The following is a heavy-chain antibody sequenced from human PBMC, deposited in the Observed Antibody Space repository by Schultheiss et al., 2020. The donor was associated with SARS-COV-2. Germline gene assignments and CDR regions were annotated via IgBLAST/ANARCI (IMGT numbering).Heavy chain of an antibody. CDR3: ARGSGGSGYSDS. CDR1: GGSIRSGGYY. D-gene: IGHD3-22*01. Sequence: SQTLSLTCPVSGGSIRSGGYYWSWIRQPPGKGLEWIGYIYYSGSTNYNPSLKSRVTISVDTSKNQFSLKLSSVTAADTAVYYCARGSGGSGYSDSWGQGTLVTVSS. V-gene: IGHV4-30-4*07. CDR2: IYYSGST. J-gene: IGHJ5*01.